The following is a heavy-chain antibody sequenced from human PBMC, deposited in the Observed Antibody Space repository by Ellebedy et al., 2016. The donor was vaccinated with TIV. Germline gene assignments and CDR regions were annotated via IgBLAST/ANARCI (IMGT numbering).Heavy chain of an antibody. D-gene: IGHD6-19*01. V-gene: IGHV4-4*07. CDR3: AGTRQWLAFDS. Sequence: SETLSLXXTVSGGSFSSYYWSWIRQSAGKGLEWIGRIFMSGSTTYNPSLKNRVTMSVDASTTQLSLNLSSVTAADTAVYYCAGTRQWLAFDSWGQGTLVTVSS. CDR2: IFMSGST. J-gene: IGHJ5*01. CDR1: GGSFSSYY.